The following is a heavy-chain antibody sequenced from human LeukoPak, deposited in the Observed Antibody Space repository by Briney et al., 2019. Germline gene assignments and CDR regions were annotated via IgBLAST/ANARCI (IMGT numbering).Heavy chain of an antibody. CDR1: GVSFSGYA. CDR3: ARGQSVGWEIGVCDF. V-gene: IGHV3-33*01. D-gene: IGHD1-26*01. J-gene: IGHJ4*02. CDR2: IKYDASDE. Sequence: GGSLRLSCAVSGVSFSGYAMHWVRQAPGKGLEWVGLIKYDASDEYYADSVKGRFTISRDNSRNTLYLQMTSLRAEDTAVYYCARGQSVGWEIGVCDFWGQGSLVTVAS.